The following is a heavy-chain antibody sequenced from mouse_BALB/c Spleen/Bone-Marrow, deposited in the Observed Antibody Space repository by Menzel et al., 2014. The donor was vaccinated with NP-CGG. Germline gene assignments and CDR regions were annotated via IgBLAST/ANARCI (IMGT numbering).Heavy chain of an antibody. Sequence: QVQLQQSGPELVKPGASVKISCKASGYTFTDCYINWVKQKPGQGLEWIGWIYPGSGNTKYNEKFKGKATLTVDTSSSTAYMQLSSLTSEDTTVYFCARENYGSSYYFDYWGQGTTLTVSS. CDR3: ARENYGSSYYFDY. CDR1: GYTFTDCY. CDR2: IYPGSGNT. V-gene: IGHV1-84*02. J-gene: IGHJ2*01. D-gene: IGHD1-1*01.